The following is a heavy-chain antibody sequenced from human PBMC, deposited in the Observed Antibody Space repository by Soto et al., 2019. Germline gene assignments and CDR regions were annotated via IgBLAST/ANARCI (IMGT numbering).Heavy chain of an antibody. Sequence: QVQLVESGGGLVKPGGSLRLSCAASGFTFSDYYMSWIRQAPGKGLEWVSYISSSSSYTNYADSVKGRFTISRDNAKNSPYLQKNSLRTEDTAVYYCSRKITRPYFDYWGQGTLVTVSS. D-gene: IGHD1-20*01. CDR2: ISSSSSYT. CDR1: GFTFSDYY. J-gene: IGHJ4*02. V-gene: IGHV3-11*06. CDR3: SRKITRPYFDY.